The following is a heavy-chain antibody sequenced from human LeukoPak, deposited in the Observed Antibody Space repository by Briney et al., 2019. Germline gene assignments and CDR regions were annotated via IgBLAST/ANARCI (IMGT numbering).Heavy chain of an antibody. CDR2: IKXDGREK. CDR3: ARDPYSSGWPSYYYYGMDV. J-gene: IGHJ6*02. D-gene: IGHD6-19*01. Sequence: QXXGXGXXGXGXIKXDGREKYYVDSVKGGFTISRDNAKNSLYLQMNSLRAEDTAVYYCARDPYSSGWPSYYYYGMDVWGQGTTVTVSS. V-gene: IGHV3-7*01.